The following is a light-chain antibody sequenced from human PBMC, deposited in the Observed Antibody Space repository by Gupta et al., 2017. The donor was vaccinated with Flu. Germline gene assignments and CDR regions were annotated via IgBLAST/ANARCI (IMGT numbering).Light chain of an antibody. J-gene: IGLJ3*02. CDR2: DNN. V-gene: IGLV7-46*01. CDR1: TQDVLCDHY. Sequence: TCAAGTQDVLCDHYRYWSQQKPGQAPKHLMYDNNDTPSGTPARFSGSLSGDKASMTLSCARPEDEADYYCVLDVDSGIRRLFGGGTKLTVL. CDR3: VLDVDSGIRRL.